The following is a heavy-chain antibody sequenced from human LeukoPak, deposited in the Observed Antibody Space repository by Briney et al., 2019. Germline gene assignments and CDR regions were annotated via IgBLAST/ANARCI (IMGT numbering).Heavy chain of an antibody. CDR2: INSDGSST. CDR1: VFTFSIYW. D-gene: IGHD2-15*01. Sequence: GGSLRLSCAASVFTFSIYWMHWVRHAPGKGLVWVSRINSDGSSTSYADSVKGRFTISRDNAKNTLYLQMNSLRAEDTAVYYCARARTPGRYYYGMDVWGQGTTVTVSS. CDR3: ARARTPGRYYYGMDV. V-gene: IGHV3-74*01. J-gene: IGHJ6*02.